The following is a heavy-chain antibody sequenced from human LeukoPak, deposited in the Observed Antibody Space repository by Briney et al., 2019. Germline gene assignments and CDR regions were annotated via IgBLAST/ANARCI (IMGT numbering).Heavy chain of an antibody. Sequence: ASVKVSCKASGYTFTGYYMHWVRQAPGQGLEWMGWINPNSGGTNYVQKFQGRVTMTRDTSISTAYMELSRLRSDDTAVYYCARAAVDIVATIGWFDPWGQGTLVTVSS. CDR3: ARAAVDIVATIGWFDP. CDR2: INPNSGGT. J-gene: IGHJ5*02. CDR1: GYTFTGYY. V-gene: IGHV1-2*02. D-gene: IGHD5-12*01.